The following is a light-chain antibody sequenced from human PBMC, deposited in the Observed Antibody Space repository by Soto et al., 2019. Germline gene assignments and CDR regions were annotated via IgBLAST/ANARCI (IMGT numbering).Light chain of an antibody. J-gene: IGLJ3*02. CDR1: TNDIGGYNY. CDR2: EVR. CDR3: CSHTISATLV. V-gene: IGLV2-14*01. Sequence: QSVLTQPASVSGSPGQSITISCSGTTNDIGGYNYVSWYQHHPGKVPKVIIYEVRNRPSGVSNRFSGSKSGNTASLTISGLQAEDEADYYCCSHTISATLVFGGGTKLTVL.